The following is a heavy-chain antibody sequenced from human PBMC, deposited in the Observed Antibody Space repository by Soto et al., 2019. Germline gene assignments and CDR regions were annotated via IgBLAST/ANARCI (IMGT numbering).Heavy chain of an antibody. V-gene: IGHV4-4*07. Sequence: QLQLHESGPGLVKPSETLSLTCNVSGDSIGRFYWSWIRQSAGKGLEWIGRVYSTGGFTYNPALKGRVTISLDRSNNHASLEMNSVTAADTAVYFCARDLSGTGLDIWGRGTRVSVSS. CDR3: ARDLSGTGLDI. D-gene: IGHD1-26*01. CDR1: GDSIGRFY. J-gene: IGHJ6*02. CDR2: VYSTGGF.